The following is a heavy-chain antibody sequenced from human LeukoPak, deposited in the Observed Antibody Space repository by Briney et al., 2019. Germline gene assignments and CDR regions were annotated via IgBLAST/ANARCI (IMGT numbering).Heavy chain of an antibody. CDR3: AKDSYSSSSGGYFDY. CDR1: GFTFSSYA. J-gene: IGHJ4*02. D-gene: IGHD6-6*01. Sequence: QPGGSLRLSCAAFGFTFSSYAMSWVRQAPGKGLEWVSAISGSGGSTYYADSVKGRFTISRDNSKNTLYLQMNSLRAEDTAVYYCAKDSYSSSSGGYFDYWGQGTLVTVSS. CDR2: ISGSGGST. V-gene: IGHV3-23*01.